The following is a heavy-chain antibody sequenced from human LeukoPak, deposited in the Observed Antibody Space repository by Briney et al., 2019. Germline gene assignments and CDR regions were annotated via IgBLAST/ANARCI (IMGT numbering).Heavy chain of an antibody. CDR2: ISGSGGST. Sequence: GGSLRLSCAASGFTVSSNYMSWVRQAPGKGLEWVSAISGSGGSTYYADSVKGRFTISRDNSKNTLYLQMNSLRAEDTAVYYCAKDLIGYSGYANYWGQGTLVTVSS. CDR3: AKDLIGYSGYANY. D-gene: IGHD5-12*01. V-gene: IGHV3-23*01. CDR1: GFTVSSNY. J-gene: IGHJ4*02.